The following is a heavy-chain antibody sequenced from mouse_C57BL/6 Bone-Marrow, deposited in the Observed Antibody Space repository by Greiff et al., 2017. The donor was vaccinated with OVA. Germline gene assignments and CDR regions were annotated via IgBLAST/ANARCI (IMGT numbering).Heavy chain of an antibody. Sequence: QVQLQQSGAELARPGASVKLSCKASGYTFTSYGISWVKQRTGQGLEWIGEIYPRSGNTYYNEKFKGKATLTADKSSSTAYMELRSLTSEDSAVYFCAREKTGHAGGYWGQGTTLTVSS. J-gene: IGHJ2*01. CDR3: AREKTGHAGGY. D-gene: IGHD4-1*01. V-gene: IGHV1-81*01. CDR2: IYPRSGNT. CDR1: GYTFTSYG.